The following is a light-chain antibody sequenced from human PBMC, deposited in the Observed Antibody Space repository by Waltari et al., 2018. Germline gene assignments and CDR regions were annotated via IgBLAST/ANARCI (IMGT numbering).Light chain of an antibody. Sequence: EIVLTPSPATLSMSTVKIATLSCRASQSVRTYLAWYQHRPGQAPRLLIYDASNRATDVPARFSGSGSGTDFTLTISSLQPEDFAVYYCQERSNWPGGAFGGGTKVEIK. CDR2: DAS. J-gene: IGKJ4*01. CDR1: QSVRTY. V-gene: IGKV3-11*01. CDR3: QERSNWPGGA.